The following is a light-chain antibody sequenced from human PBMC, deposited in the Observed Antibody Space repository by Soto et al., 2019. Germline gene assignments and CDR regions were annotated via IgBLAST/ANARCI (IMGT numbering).Light chain of an antibody. Sequence: QSVLTQPPSVSGTPGQRVTISCSGSNSNIGSNTVHWYQQFPVTAPKLLIYSNNLRPSGVPDRFSGSKSGTSASLAISGLQSEDEADYYCAAWDDSLNGVFGGGTKLTVL. CDR1: NSNIGSNT. J-gene: IGLJ3*02. CDR3: AAWDDSLNGV. CDR2: SNN. V-gene: IGLV1-44*01.